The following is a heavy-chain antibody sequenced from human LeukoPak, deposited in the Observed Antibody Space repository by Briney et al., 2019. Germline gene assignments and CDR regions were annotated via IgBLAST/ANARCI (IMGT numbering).Heavy chain of an antibody. D-gene: IGHD2-15*01. V-gene: IGHV3-11*05. J-gene: IGHJ4*02. CDR1: GFTFSVYY. CDR3: ARVPTYCSGGSCYSLGYYFDY. CDR2: ISSSSRYT. Sequence: GGSLRLSCAASGFTFSVYYTRWIRQAPGEGLEWGSYISSSSRYTNYAHSVKGGFTLSRDNAKNSLYLQMNSLRAEDTAVYYCARVPTYCSGGSCYSLGYYFDYWGQGTLVTVSS.